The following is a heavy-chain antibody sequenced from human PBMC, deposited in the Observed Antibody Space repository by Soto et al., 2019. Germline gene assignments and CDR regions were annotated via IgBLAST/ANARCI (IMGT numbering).Heavy chain of an antibody. CDR2: ISGSGGST. CDR3: AKYAGSSRYFDY. Sequence: GGSLRLSCAPSGFTLSSYAMSWVRQAPGKGLEWVSSISGSGGSTYYADSVKGRFTISGDNSKNTLLLQMNSLRAEDTAIYYCAKYAGSSRYFDYWGQGTPVTVSS. CDR1: GFTLSSYA. D-gene: IGHD1-26*01. J-gene: IGHJ4*02. V-gene: IGHV3-23*01.